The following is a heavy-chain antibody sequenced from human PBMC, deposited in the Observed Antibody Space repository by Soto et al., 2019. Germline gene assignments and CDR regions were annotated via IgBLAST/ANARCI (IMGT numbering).Heavy chain of an antibody. CDR2: LSSNGIGT. J-gene: IGHJ6*02. CDR1: GFTVSSFG. CDR3: VKDMGQAAVGIRYPYGLDV. V-gene: IGHV3-64D*06. Sequence: PGESLKISCSGSGFTVSSFGMHWVRQAPGKGLEHVSTLSSNGIGTYYADSVKGRFTFSRDTSKNTLYLQMSSLRTEDTAVYYCVKDMGQAAVGIRYPYGLDVWGLGTTGTAP. D-gene: IGHD6-13*01.